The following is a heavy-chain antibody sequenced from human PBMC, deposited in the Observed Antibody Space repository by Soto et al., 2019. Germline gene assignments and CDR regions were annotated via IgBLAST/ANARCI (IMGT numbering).Heavy chain of an antibody. D-gene: IGHD2-2*01. Sequence: QVQLVESGGGVVQPGRSLRLSCAASGFTFSTYGMHWVRQAPGKGLEWVAVISYDGSNKYYADSVKGRLTISRDNSKNTLYLQMNSLRAEDTAVYYCAQGQHCSTTSCYFYYYGMDVWGQGTTVAVSS. J-gene: IGHJ6*02. CDR3: AQGQHCSTTSCYFYYYGMDV. CDR1: GFTFSTYG. CDR2: ISYDGSNK. V-gene: IGHV3-30*18.